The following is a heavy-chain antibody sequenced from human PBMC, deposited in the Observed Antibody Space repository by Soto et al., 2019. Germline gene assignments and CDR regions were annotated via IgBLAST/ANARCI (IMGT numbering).Heavy chain of an antibody. J-gene: IGHJ2*01. Sequence: QVQLQQWGAGPLRPLETLSLTCGVSGGSFSGYYWSWIRQSPGPGLEWIGEINDLGSINYNPSLKSRVRISSDPSKNHYSLKLRSLTAAGTAVYYCARENHDMLTGPAWVWYFDIWGRGTLVTVSS. CDR2: INDLGSI. CDR3: ARENHDMLTGPAWVWYFDI. V-gene: IGHV4-34*01. CDR1: GGSFSGYY. D-gene: IGHD3-9*01.